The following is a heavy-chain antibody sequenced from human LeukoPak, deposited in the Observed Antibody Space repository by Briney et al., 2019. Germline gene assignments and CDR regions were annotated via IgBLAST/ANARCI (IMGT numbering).Heavy chain of an antibody. CDR3: ARLMEQWLVLGDAFDI. CDR1: GFTFSSYW. J-gene: IGHJ3*02. CDR2: INSDGSNT. Sequence: GGSLRLSCAASGFTFSSYWMHWVRQAPGKGLVWVSRINSDGSNTSYADSVKGRFTISRDNAKNTLYLQMNSLRAEDTAVYYCARLMEQWLVLGDAFDIWGQGTMVTVSS. D-gene: IGHD6-19*01. V-gene: IGHV3-74*01.